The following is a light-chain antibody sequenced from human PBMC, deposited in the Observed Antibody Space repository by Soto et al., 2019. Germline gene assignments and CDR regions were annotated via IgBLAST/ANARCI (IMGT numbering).Light chain of an antibody. CDR2: AAS. CDR3: QQLNSYPSIT. Sequence: DIQLTQSPSFLSASVGDRVTITCRASQDISSSLSWYQQKPGKAPKLLIYAASLLQGGVPSRFSGSGSGTEVTLTISSLQPADFETYYSQQLNSYPSITFGQGTRLEIK. J-gene: IGKJ5*01. V-gene: IGKV1-9*01. CDR1: QDISSS.